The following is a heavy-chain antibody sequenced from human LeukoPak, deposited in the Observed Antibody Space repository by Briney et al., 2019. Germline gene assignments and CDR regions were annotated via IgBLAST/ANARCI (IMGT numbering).Heavy chain of an antibody. CDR2: IGAYNGNT. V-gene: IGHV1-18*01. D-gene: IGHD3-3*01. CDR3: ARDLGTIFGVAIDY. CDR1: GYTFTSYG. Sequence: ASVKVSCKASGYTFTSYGISWVRQAPGQGLEWMGWIGAYNGNTNYAQKLQGRVTMTTDTSTSTAYMELRSLRSDYTAVYYCARDLGTIFGVAIDYWGQGTLVTVSS. J-gene: IGHJ4*02.